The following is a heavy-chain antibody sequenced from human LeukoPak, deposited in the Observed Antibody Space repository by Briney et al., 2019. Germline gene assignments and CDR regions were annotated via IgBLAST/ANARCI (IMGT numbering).Heavy chain of an antibody. Sequence: PGGSLRLSCAASGFTFSSYSMNWVRQAPGKGLEWVSSISSSSSYIYYADSVKGRFTISRDNAKNSLYLQMNSLRAEDTAVYYCAREITIFGVVSNWFDPWGQGTLVTVSS. CDR3: AREITIFGVVSNWFDP. J-gene: IGHJ5*02. CDR2: ISSSSSYI. V-gene: IGHV3-21*01. D-gene: IGHD3-3*01. CDR1: GFTFSSYS.